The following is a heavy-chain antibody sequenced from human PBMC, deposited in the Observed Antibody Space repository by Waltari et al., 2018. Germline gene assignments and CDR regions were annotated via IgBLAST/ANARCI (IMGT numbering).Heavy chain of an antibody. CDR2: IRYDGVFK. CDR1: GFTFSNFG. Sequence: QVQLVESGGGVVQPGGSLRLSCAASGFTFSNFGFHWVRQAPGKGLEWVAFIRYDGVFKQYGASVRGRFTVSRDDSKSTLYLQMNSLRDEDTAIYYCAKDLRWQRFGYFDYWGQGSLVTVSS. CDR3: AKDLRWQRFGYFDY. V-gene: IGHV3-30*02. J-gene: IGHJ4*02. D-gene: IGHD3-10*01.